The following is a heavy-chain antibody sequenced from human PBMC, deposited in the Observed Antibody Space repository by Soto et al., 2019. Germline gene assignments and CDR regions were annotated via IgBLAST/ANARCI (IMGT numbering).Heavy chain of an antibody. CDR1: AFTFSARF. CDR2: IKSASDGGTT. D-gene: IGHD2-21*02. J-gene: IGHJ6*02. V-gene: IGHV3-15*01. CDR3: TTGDNYYYSMDV. Sequence: LRLSCVASAFTFSARFMSWVRQAPGKGLEWVGRIKSASDGGTTDYAAPLKGRFTISTDDSKNTVYLQMNSLKTEDTAIYYCTTGDNYYYSMDVWGQGTTVTVSS.